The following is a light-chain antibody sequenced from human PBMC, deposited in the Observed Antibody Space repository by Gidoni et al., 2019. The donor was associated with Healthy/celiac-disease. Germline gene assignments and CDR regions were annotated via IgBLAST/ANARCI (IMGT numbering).Light chain of an antibody. Sequence: SYELSQPPSVSVSPGHTASITCSGDKVGDKYACWYQQKPGQSPVLVIYQDSKRPSGIPERISGSNYGNTATLTISGTQAMDEADYYCQAWDSSTASFGGGTKLTVL. CDR3: QAWDSSTAS. V-gene: IGLV3-1*01. J-gene: IGLJ2*01. CDR2: QDS. CDR1: KVGDKY.